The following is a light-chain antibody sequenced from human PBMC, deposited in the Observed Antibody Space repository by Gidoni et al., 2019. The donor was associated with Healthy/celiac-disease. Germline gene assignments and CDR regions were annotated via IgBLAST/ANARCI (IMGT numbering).Light chain of an antibody. CDR3: QQYGSSPMYT. V-gene: IGKV3-20*01. J-gene: IGKJ2*01. CDR1: QSVSSSY. CDR2: GAS. Sequence: EIVWTQSQGTLSLSPGERATLSCRASQSVSSSYLAWYQQKPGQAPRLLIYGASSRATGIPDRFSGSGSGTDFTLTISRLEPEDFAVYYCQQYGSSPMYTFGQGTKLEIK.